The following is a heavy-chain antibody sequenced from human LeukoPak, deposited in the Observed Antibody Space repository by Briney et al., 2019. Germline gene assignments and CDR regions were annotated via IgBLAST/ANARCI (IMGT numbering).Heavy chain of an antibody. J-gene: IGHJ4*02. CDR1: GFTFRNNW. CDR2: IKSNTDGGTT. D-gene: IGHD5-12*01. V-gene: IGHV3-15*01. Sequence: GSLRLSWATSGFTFRNNWMSWVRQAPGKGLEWVRRIKSNTDGGTTDYAAPVKGRFIISEDDSKNTLYLKMNSLKTEDTAVYYCTTDGYSGYEGLYDYWGQGSLVTVSS. CDR3: TTDGYSGYEGLYDY.